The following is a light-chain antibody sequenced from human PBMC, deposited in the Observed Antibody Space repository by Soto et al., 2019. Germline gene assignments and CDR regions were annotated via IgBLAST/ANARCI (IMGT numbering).Light chain of an antibody. Sequence: DIQMTQSPSSLSASVGDRVTITCRASQSISSYLNWYQQKPGKAPKLLIYAASRLQSGVPSRFSGSGSCTDFTLTISSLQPEDVATYYCQQSYSTPPSFGQGTKLEIK. CDR1: QSISSY. CDR3: QQSYSTPPS. J-gene: IGKJ2*01. CDR2: AAS. V-gene: IGKV1-39*01.